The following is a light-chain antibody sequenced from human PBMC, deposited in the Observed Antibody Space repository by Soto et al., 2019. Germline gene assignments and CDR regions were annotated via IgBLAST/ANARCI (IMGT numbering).Light chain of an antibody. V-gene: IGKV1-39*01. Sequence: DIQMTQSPSSLSASVGDRVTITCRASQSISSSFLNWYQQKPGKAPKLLIFSASSLQSGVPSRFSGSGSGTEFTLTISSLQPEDFATYYCHQSYSTPTWTFGQGTKVEIK. CDR2: SAS. CDR3: HQSYSTPTWT. CDR1: QSISSSF. J-gene: IGKJ1*01.